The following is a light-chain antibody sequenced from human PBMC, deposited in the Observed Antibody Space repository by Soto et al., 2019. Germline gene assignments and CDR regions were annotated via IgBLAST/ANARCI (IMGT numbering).Light chain of an antibody. V-gene: IGKV1-33*01. J-gene: IGKJ5*01. CDR1: QDIRNF. Sequence: DIQMTQSPSSLSASVGDRVTITCQASQDIRNFLNWYQQKPGKAPKLLISDASSLEAGVPQRFSGSGFGTDFTLTISSLEPEDFAVYYCQQRSNWPPITFGQGTRLEIK. CDR2: DAS. CDR3: QQRSNWPPIT.